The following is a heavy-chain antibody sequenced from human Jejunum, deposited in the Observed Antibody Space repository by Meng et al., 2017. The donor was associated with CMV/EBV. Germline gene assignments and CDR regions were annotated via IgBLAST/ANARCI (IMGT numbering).Heavy chain of an antibody. J-gene: IGHJ4*02. Sequence: CVASGFPFSSYAMSWVRQAPGQGLEWVSTISNTGGTTFYADSVKGRFAISRDNSKNTLNLQMNSLRAEDTAVYYCAGGDYGGYYYWGQGTRVTVSS. CDR3: AGGDYGGYYY. CDR1: GFPFSSYA. V-gene: IGHV3-23*01. CDR2: ISNTGGTT. D-gene: IGHD5-12*01.